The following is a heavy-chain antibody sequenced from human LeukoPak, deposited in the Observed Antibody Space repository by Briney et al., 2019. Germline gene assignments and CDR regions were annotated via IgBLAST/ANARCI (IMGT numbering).Heavy chain of an antibody. CDR1: GFTFSSYW. CDR3: ARVVAAVHIDY. J-gene: IGHJ4*02. V-gene: IGHV3-7*05. Sequence: GGSLRLSCAASGFTFSSYWMTWVRQAPGKGLEWVANIKQDGSEKYYVDSVKGRFTISSDNAKNSLHLQMNSPRADDTAAYYCARVVAAVHIDYWGQGTLVAVSS. D-gene: IGHD6-13*01. CDR2: IKQDGSEK.